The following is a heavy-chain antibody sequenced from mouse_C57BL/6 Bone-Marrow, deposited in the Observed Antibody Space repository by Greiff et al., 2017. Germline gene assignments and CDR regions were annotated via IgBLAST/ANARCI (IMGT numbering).Heavy chain of an antibody. CDR2: INPRSGYT. J-gene: IGHJ4*01. Sequence: QVQLQQSGAELAKPGASVKLSCKASGYTFTSYWMHWVKQRPGQGLEWIGYINPRSGYTKYNPKFKDKATLTADKSSSTAYMQLSSLTYEDSAVYYGASYYDYPCYAMDYWGQGTSVTVSS. CDR1: GYTFTSYW. V-gene: IGHV1-7*01. D-gene: IGHD2-4*01. CDR3: ASYYDYPCYAMDY.